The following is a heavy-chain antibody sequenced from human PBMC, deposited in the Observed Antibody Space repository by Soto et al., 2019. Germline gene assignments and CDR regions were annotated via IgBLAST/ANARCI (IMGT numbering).Heavy chain of an antibody. J-gene: IGHJ6*03. CDR1: GFTFSSYG. D-gene: IGHD6-13*01. V-gene: IGHV3-30*18. CDR3: AKDASPRSTVFGGQQSDYYYYMDV. Sequence: GGSLRLSCAASGFTFSSYGMHWVRQAPGKGLEWVAVISYDGSNKYYADSVKGRFTISRDNSKNTLYLQMNSLRAEDTAVYYCAKDASPRSTVFGGQQSDYYYYMDVWGKGTTVTVSS. CDR2: ISYDGSNK.